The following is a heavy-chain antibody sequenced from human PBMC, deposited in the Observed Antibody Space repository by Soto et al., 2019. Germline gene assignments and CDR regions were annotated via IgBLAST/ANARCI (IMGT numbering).Heavy chain of an antibody. V-gene: IGHV1-18*01. CDR1: GYTFNTYG. CDR2: ISAYDGKT. CDR3: ARDPHVFWTSYWFAP. J-gene: IGHJ5*02. D-gene: IGHD3-3*01. Sequence: ASVKVSCKTSGYTFNTYGINWVRQAPGQGLELMGWISAYDGKTTYAEKFQGRVTLTTDTSTSTAYMELRSLRSDDTAIYYCARDPHVFWTSYWFAPWGQRAPVTLSS.